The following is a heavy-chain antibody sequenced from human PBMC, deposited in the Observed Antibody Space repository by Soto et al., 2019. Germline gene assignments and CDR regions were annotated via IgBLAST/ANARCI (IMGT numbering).Heavy chain of an antibody. V-gene: IGHV1-2*04. D-gene: IGHD6-13*01. CDR2: INPNSGGT. CDR3: ARGGRYSSSWYPTKYYYYYYMDV. J-gene: IGHJ6*03. Sequence: GASVKVSCKASGYTFTGYYMHWVRQAPGQGLEWMGWINPNSGGTNYAQKFQGWVTMTRDTPISTAYMELSRLRSDDTAVYYCARGGRYSSSWYPTKYYYYYYMDVWGKGTTVTVSS. CDR1: GYTFTGYY.